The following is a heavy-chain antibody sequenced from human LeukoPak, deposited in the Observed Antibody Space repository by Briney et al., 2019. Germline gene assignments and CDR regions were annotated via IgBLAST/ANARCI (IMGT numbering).Heavy chain of an antibody. J-gene: IGHJ5*02. Sequence: PSETLSLTCTVSGGSISSYYWSWIRQPPGKGLEWIGYFYTSGSTNYNPSLKSRVTISVDTSKNQFPLKLSSVTAADTAVYYCASTLAVAGTIWFDPWGQGTLVTVSS. D-gene: IGHD6-19*01. CDR3: ASTLAVAGTIWFDP. CDR2: FYTSGST. V-gene: IGHV4-4*09. CDR1: GGSISSYY.